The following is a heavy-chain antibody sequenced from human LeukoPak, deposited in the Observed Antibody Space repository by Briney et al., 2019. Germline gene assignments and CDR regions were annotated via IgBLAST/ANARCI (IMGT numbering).Heavy chain of an antibody. CDR2: INHSGST. V-gene: IGHV4-34*01. Sequence: SSETLSLTCAVYGGSFSGYYWSWIRQPPGKGLEWIGEINHSGSTNYNPSLKSRVTISVDTSKNQFSLKLSSVTAADTAVYYCARDRGYDFWSGLFDYWGQGTLVTVSS. J-gene: IGHJ4*02. CDR3: ARDRGYDFWSGLFDY. CDR1: GGSFSGYY. D-gene: IGHD3-3*01.